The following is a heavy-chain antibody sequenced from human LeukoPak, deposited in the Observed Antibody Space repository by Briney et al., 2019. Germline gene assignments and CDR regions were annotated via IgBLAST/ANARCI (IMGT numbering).Heavy chain of an antibody. J-gene: IGHJ5*02. CDR1: GFTFRNYA. CDR3: AKDGYDFWSAYQIDL. CDR2: ISWSDGST. V-gene: IGHV3-23*01. D-gene: IGHD3-3*01. Sequence: GRSLGLSCAASGFTFRNYATTWVRQAPGKGLEWVSAISWSDGSTYYSDSVTGRFTISRDNSKNTLYLQMTSLRTDDTAVYYCAKDGYDFWSAYQIDLWGQGALVTVSS.